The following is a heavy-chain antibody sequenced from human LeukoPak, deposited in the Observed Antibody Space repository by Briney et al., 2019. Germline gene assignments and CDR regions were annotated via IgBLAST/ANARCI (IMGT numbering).Heavy chain of an antibody. CDR3: ARDGSYGSGSYYPYYGMDV. D-gene: IGHD3-10*01. J-gene: IGHJ6*02. CDR2: INPSGGST. Sequence: ASVKVSCKASGYTFTSYYMHWVRQAPGQGLEWMGIINPSGGSTSYAQKFQGRVTMTRDTSTSTVYMELSSLRSEDTAVYYCARDGSYGSGSYYPYYGMDVWGQGATVTVSS. V-gene: IGHV1-46*01. CDR1: GYTFTSYY.